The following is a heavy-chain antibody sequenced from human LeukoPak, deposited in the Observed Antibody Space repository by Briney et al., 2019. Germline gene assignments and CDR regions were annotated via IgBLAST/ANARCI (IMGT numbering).Heavy chain of an antibody. J-gene: IGHJ3*02. CDR1: GYTLTELS. CDR3: ARSRSLRAFDI. CDR2: FDPEDGET. Sequence: ASVKVSCKVSGYTLTELSMHWVRQAPGKGLEWMGGFDPEDGETIYAQKFQGRVTMTTDTSTSTAYMELRSLRSDDTAVYYCARSRSLRAFDIWGQGTMVTVSS. V-gene: IGHV1-24*01. D-gene: IGHD4-17*01.